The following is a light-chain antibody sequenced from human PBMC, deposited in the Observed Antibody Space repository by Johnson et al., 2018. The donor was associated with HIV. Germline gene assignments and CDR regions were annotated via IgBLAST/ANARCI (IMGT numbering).Light chain of an antibody. CDR2: DND. CDR3: GTWDSSLRVGF. Sequence: QSVLTQPPSVSAAPGQKVTISCFGSDSNIGNNYVSWYQQLPGTAPKLLIYDNDKRPSGIPDRFSGSKSGTSATLGITGLQTGDEADYYCGTWDSSLRVGFFGTGTKVTVL. V-gene: IGLV1-51*01. CDR1: DSNIGNNY. J-gene: IGLJ1*01.